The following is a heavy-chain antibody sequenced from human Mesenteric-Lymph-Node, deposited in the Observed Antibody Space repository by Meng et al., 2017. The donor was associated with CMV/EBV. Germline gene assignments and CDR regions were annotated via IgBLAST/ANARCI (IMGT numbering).Heavy chain of an antibody. Sequence: SSGSYYWSWIRQPPGKGLEWIGYIYYSGSTNYNPSLKSRVTISVDTSKNQFSLKLSSVTAADTAVYYCARVPFPPYYYDSSGYYFDYWGQGTLVTVSS. CDR2: IYYSGST. CDR1: SSGSYY. CDR3: ARVPFPPYYYDSSGYYFDY. V-gene: IGHV4-61*01. D-gene: IGHD3-22*01. J-gene: IGHJ4*02.